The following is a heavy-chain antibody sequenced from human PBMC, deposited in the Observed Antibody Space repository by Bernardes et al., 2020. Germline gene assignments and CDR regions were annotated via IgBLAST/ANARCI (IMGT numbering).Heavy chain of an antibody. D-gene: IGHD3-22*01. J-gene: IGHJ3*02. CDR3: ATSSGYYYHDAFDI. CDR2: INHSGST. CDR1: GGSFSGYY. V-gene: IGHV4-34*01. Sequence: SETLYLTCAVYGGSFSGYYWSWIRQPPGKGLEWIGEINHSGSTNYNPSLKSRVTISVDTSKNQFSLKLSSVTAADTAVYYCATSSGYYYHDAFDIWGQGTMVTVSS.